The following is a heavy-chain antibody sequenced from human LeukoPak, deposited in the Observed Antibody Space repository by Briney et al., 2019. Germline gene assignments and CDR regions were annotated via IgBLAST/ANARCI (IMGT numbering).Heavy chain of an antibody. D-gene: IGHD3-22*01. Sequence: GGSLRLSCAASGFTFSSYWMSWVRQAPGKGLEWVAHIKQDGSEKYYVDSVKGRFTISRDNAKNSLYLQMNSLRAEDTAVYYCARDNPHPDPMIVVVITARCAFDIWGQGTMVTVSS. CDR2: IKQDGSEK. V-gene: IGHV3-7*01. J-gene: IGHJ3*02. CDR1: GFTFSSYW. CDR3: ARDNPHPDPMIVVVITARCAFDI.